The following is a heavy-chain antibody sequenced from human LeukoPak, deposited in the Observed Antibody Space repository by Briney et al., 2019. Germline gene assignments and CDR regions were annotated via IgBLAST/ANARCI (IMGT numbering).Heavy chain of an antibody. V-gene: IGHV4-34*01. CDR2: INHSGST. D-gene: IGHD6-6*01. Sequence: SETLSPTCAVYGGSFSGYYWSWIRQPPGKGLEWIGEINHSGSTNYNPSLKSRVTISVDTSKNQFSLKLSSVTAADTAVYYCARAPRIAARRVGYYYYMDAWGKGTTVTVSS. J-gene: IGHJ6*03. CDR3: ARAPRIAARRVGYYYYMDA. CDR1: GGSFSGYY.